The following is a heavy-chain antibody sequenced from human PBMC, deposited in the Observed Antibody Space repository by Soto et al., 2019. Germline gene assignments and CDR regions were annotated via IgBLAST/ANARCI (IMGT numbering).Heavy chain of an antibody. D-gene: IGHD4-17*01. CDR1: GFTFSNYG. CDR3: ARYGGDYGDYVLDY. CDR2: ISFDGINK. Sequence: VQLVESGGGGVPPGKSLRLSCAASGFTFSNYGMNWVRQAPGKGLEWVADISFDGINKYYADSVKGRFTISRDSSKNTLYLQMNSLRAEDTAMYYCARYGGDYGDYVLDYWGHGTRVTVSS. V-gene: IGHV3-33*01. J-gene: IGHJ4*01.